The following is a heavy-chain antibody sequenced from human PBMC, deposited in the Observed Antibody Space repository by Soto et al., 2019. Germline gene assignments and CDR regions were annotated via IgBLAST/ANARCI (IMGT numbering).Heavy chain of an antibody. CDR1: DGSISSSSYY. D-gene: IGHD3-3*01. CDR2: IYYSGST. Sequence: SETLCLTCTVADGSISSSSYYWGWIRQPPGKGLEWIGSIYYSGSTYYNPSLKSRVTISVDTSKNQFSLKLSSVTAADTAVYYCAMEWFGYRGHFDYWGQGTLVTVSS. CDR3: AMEWFGYRGHFDY. V-gene: IGHV4-39*01. J-gene: IGHJ4*02.